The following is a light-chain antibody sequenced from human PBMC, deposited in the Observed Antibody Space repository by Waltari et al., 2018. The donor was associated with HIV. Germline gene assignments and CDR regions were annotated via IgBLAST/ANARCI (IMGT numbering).Light chain of an antibody. CDR3: LLFFGATRI. CDR1: AGPVTRKHY. CDR2: DST. J-gene: IGLJ2*01. Sequence: AAVTQEPSMTVSPGGPIILTCGSRAGPVTRKHYAYWFQQKPCQAPTTLIFDSTKRDAWTPARLSGCLLGDKAVLTLSGALSEDEAFYYCLLFFGATRIFGGGTMVTV. V-gene: IGLV7-46*01.